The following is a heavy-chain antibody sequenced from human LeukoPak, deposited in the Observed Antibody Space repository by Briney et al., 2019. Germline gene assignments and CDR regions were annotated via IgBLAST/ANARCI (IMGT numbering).Heavy chain of an antibody. D-gene: IGHD3-10*01. CDR2: INQDGGEI. J-gene: IGHJ5*02. V-gene: IGHV3-7*04. CDR1: GFTFSSSW. CDR3: VRAHHPGGWFDP. Sequence: GGSLRLSCAASGFTFSSSWMTWVRQAPGKGLEWVASINQDGGEIHYVDSVRGRFTISRDNAKNSLYLQMNSLTAEDTAVHYCVRAHHPGGWFDPWGQGTLVTVSS.